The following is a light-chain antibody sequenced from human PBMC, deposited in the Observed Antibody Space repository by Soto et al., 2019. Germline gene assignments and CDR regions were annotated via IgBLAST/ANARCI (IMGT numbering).Light chain of an antibody. J-gene: IGKJ4*01. V-gene: IGKV2-28*01. Sequence: DIVMTQSPLSLPVTPREPASISCRSSQSLLHSNGYNFLDWYLQKPGQSPQLLIFLGSNRASGVPHRFSGSGSGTDFTLKISRVEAEDVGVYYCMQALQTPVTFGGGTKVEIK. CDR2: LGS. CDR3: MQALQTPVT. CDR1: QSLLHSNGYNF.